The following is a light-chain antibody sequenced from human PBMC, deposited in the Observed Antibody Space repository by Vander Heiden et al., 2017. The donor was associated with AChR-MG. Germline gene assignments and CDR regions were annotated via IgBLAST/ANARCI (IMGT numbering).Light chain of an antibody. CDR2: DAS. V-gene: IGKV3-11*01. J-gene: IGKJ1*01. Sequence: EIVLTQSPATLSLSPGEGATLSCRASQSVSSYLAGDQHTPGQAPRLLIYDASNRATGIQDRFSGSGSGTDFTLTISSLEPEDFAGYDGQHLGTFGQGTKVEIK. CDR3: QHLGT. CDR1: QSVSSY.